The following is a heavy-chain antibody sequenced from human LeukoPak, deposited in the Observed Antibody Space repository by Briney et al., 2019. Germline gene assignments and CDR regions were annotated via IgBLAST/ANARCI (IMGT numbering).Heavy chain of an antibody. Sequence: GGSLRLSCAASGFTFSTYSMNWVRQAPGKGPEWVSSISSTTTYMYYADSVKGRFTISRDNAKNPLYLQMNSLRAEDTAVYYCARSQGDYGDYFPFFDYWGQGTLVTVSS. D-gene: IGHD4-17*01. J-gene: IGHJ4*02. CDR1: GFTFSTYS. V-gene: IGHV3-21*01. CDR2: ISSTTTYM. CDR3: ARSQGDYGDYFPFFDY.